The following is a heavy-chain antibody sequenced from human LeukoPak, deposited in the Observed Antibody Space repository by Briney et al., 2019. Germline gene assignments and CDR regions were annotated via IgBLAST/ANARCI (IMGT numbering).Heavy chain of an antibody. D-gene: IGHD3-22*01. CDR2: ISSSSSYI. J-gene: IGHJ4*02. V-gene: IGHV3-21*01. CDR3: ARAVWESSGYYYDY. CDR1: GFTFISYS. Sequence: GGSLRLSCAASGFTFISYSMNWVRQAPGKGLEWVSSISSSSSYIYYADSVKGRFTISRDNAKNSLYLQMNSLRAEDTAMYYCARAVWESSGYYYDYWGQGTLVTVSS.